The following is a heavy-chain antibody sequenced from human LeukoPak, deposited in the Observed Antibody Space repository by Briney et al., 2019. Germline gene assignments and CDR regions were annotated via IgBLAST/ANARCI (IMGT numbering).Heavy chain of an antibody. Sequence: ASVKGTCKASGFLFTNYGIAWLRHAPGQGLECMGWISPYSGTTDYAQKLQGRVTMTTDRSTTSAYMELRSLGFEATAVYYCARTSGVSVAGSRYFFDFWGQGTLITVSS. V-gene: IGHV1-18*01. CDR2: ISPYSGTT. CDR1: GFLFTNYG. D-gene: IGHD6-13*01. CDR3: ARTSGVSVAGSRYFFDF. J-gene: IGHJ4*02.